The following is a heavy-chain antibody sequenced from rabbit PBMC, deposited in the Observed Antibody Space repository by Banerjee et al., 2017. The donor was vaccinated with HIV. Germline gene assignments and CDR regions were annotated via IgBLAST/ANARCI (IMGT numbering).Heavy chain of an antibody. D-gene: IGHD6-1*01. V-gene: IGHV1S40*01. CDR2: IYTGSSST. CDR3: ARWVNYVGYAGYGYDL. Sequence: QSLEESGGDLVKPGASLTLTCTASGFSFSSGYYMCWVRQAPGKGLEWIGGIYTGSSSTYDGNWAKGRFTISKTSSTTVTLQMTSLTAADTATYFCARWVNYVGYAGYGYDLWGQGTLSPS. J-gene: IGHJ3*01. CDR1: GFSFSSGYY.